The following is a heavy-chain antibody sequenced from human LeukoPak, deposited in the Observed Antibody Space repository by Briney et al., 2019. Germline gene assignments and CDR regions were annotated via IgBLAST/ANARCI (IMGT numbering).Heavy chain of an antibody. D-gene: IGHD5-18*01. Sequence: SVKVPCKASGGTFSSYAISWVRQAPGQGLEWMGGIIPIFGTANYAQKFQGRVTITTDESTSTAYMELSSLRSEDTAVYYCARDRGYSYGSWYFDLWGRGTLVTVSS. CDR1: GGTFSSYA. CDR2: IIPIFGTA. CDR3: ARDRGYSYGSWYFDL. J-gene: IGHJ2*01. V-gene: IGHV1-69*05.